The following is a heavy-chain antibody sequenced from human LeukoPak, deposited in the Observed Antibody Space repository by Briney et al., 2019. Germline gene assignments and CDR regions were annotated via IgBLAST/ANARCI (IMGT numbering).Heavy chain of an antibody. CDR1: GYSISSGYY. D-gene: IGHD3-10*01. Sequence: SETLSLTCTVSGYSISSGYYWGWIRPPPGKGLEWIGSIYHSGSTYYNPSLKSRVTISVDTSKNQFSLKLSSVTAADTAVYYCARSTLYYGSGSYRGQYFDYWGQGTLVTVSS. CDR3: ARSTLYYGSGSYRGQYFDY. CDR2: IYHSGST. J-gene: IGHJ4*02. V-gene: IGHV4-38-2*02.